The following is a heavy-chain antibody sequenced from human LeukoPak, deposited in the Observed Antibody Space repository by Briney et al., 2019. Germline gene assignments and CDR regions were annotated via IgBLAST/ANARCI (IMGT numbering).Heavy chain of an antibody. CDR2: IYYSGST. Sequence: SETLCLTCTVSGCSISSSSYYWGRNRPRPGQELEWIGSIYYSGSTYYDPSLKSRVIISVDTSKNQFSLKLSSVTAADTAVYYCARQVWAYLGRTPGGETTTYDSSGYFDYWGQGTLVTVSS. V-gene: IGHV4-39*01. CDR1: GCSISSSSYY. CDR3: ARQVWAYLGRTPGGETTTYDSSGYFDY. D-gene: IGHD3-22*01. J-gene: IGHJ4*02.